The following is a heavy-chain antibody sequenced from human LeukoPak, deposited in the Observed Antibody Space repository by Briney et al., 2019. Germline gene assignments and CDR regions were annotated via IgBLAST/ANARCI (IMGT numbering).Heavy chain of an antibody. CDR1: GFTFNSFG. J-gene: IGHJ6*02. D-gene: IGHD6-13*01. CDR2: ISYDGSNK. V-gene: IGHV3-30*03. Sequence: SGGSLRLSCAASGFTFNSFGMHWVRQAPGKGLEWVAVISYDGSNKYFADSVKGRFTISRDNSKNTLYLQMNSLRAEDTAVYYCARDLRVAAAGSRYYGMDVWGQGTTVTVSS. CDR3: ARDLRVAAAGSRYYGMDV.